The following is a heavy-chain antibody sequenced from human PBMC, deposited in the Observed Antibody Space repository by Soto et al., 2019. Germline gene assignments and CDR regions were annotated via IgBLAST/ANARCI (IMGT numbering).Heavy chain of an antibody. CDR3: AEQKAAGSFTYYIDN. D-gene: IGHD6-13*01. J-gene: IGHJ4*02. Sequence: PSETLSLTCTVSGDSINNGGYYWAWIRQHQGKGLEWIGYIYYSGSTHHNPSLKSRHTISLDTSKNQFSRKLSAVTAAETAVYYCAEQKAAGSFTYYIDNWGQGTLVTVSS. CDR1: GDSINNGGYY. CDR2: IYYSGST. V-gene: IGHV4-31*03.